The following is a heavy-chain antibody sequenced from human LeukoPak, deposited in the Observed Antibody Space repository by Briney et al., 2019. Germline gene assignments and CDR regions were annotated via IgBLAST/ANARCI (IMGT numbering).Heavy chain of an antibody. D-gene: IGHD4-17*01. V-gene: IGHV4-34*01. J-gene: IGHJ6*03. CDR3: ARGGALRYYYYYMDV. Sequence: PSETLPLTCAVYGGSFSGYYWSWIRQPPGKGLEWIGEINHSGSTNYNPSLKSRVTISVDTSKNQFSLKLSSVTAADTAVYYCARGGALRYYYYYMDVWGKGTTVTVSS. CDR2: INHSGST. CDR1: GGSFSGYY.